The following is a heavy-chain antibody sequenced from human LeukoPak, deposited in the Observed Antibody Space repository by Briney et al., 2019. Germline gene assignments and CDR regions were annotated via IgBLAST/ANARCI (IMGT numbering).Heavy chain of an antibody. Sequence: GGSLRLSCAASGFTFSSYSMNWVRQAPGKGLEWVSSISSGSSYIYYADSVKGRFTISRDNAKNSLYLQMNSLRAEDTAVYYCARGLGYCTNGVCYNWFDPWGQGTLVTVSS. V-gene: IGHV3-21*01. CDR2: ISSGSSYI. D-gene: IGHD2-8*01. CDR1: GFTFSSYS. CDR3: ARGLGYCTNGVCYNWFDP. J-gene: IGHJ5*02.